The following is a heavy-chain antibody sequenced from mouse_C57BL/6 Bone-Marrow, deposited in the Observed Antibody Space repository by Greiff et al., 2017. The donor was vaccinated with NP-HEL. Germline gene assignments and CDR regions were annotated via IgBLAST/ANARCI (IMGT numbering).Heavy chain of an antibody. V-gene: IGHV1-22*01. Sequence: EVQLQESGPELVKPGASVKMSCKASGYTFTDYNMHWVKQSHGKSLEWIGYITPNNGGTSYNQKFKGKATLTVNKSSSTAYMELRSLTSEDSAVYYCARIYYVMDYWGQGTSVTVSS. CDR1: GYTFTDYN. CDR3: ARIYYVMDY. CDR2: ITPNNGGT. J-gene: IGHJ4*01.